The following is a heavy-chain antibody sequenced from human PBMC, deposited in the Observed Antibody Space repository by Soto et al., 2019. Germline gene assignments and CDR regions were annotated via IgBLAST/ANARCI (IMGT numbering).Heavy chain of an antibody. CDR3: ARHARSSWEYYFDY. D-gene: IGHD6-13*01. Sequence: PSETLSLTCTVSGGSISSSSYFWGWIRQPPGKGLEWIGSMYYSGTTYYNPSLKSRVTISVDTSKNQFSLKLSSVTAADTAVYYCARHARSSWEYYFDYWGQGTLVTVSS. J-gene: IGHJ4*02. CDR1: GGSISSSSYF. CDR2: MYYSGTT. V-gene: IGHV4-39*01.